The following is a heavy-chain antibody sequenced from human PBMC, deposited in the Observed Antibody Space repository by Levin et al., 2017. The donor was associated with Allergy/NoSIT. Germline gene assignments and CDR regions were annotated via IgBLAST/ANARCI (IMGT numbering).Heavy chain of an antibody. Sequence: RGESLKISCKASGYTFTRHYIQWLRQAPGQGLEWMGWINPNTGSTHFAQKFQGRVTMTSDTSISTAYMELTRLISDDTAIYYCARGVFRGLGSVESDFWGQGTLVTVSS. J-gene: IGHJ4*02. CDR2: INPNTGST. CDR1: GYTFTRHY. D-gene: IGHD2-15*01. V-gene: IGHV1-2*02. CDR3: ARGVFRGLGSVESDF.